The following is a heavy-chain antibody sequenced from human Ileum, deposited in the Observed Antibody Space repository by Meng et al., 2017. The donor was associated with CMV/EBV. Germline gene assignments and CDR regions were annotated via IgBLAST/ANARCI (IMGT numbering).Heavy chain of an antibody. CDR2: LSYDGTEK. CDR3: ARVNGGYGSGEP. CDR1: GLTFSSYA. J-gene: IGHJ5*02. Sequence: GESLKISCVASGLTFSSYAMHWVRQAPGKGLEWVAVLSYDGTEKYYGDSVKGRFTISRDNSKNTLYLQMNSLRTEDTAVYYCARVNGGYGSGEPWGQGTLVTVSS. D-gene: IGHD3-10*01. V-gene: IGHV3-30*04.